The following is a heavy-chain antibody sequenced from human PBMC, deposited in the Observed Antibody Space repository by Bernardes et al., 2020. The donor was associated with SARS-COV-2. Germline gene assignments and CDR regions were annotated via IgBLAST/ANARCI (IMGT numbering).Heavy chain of an antibody. CDR2: ISSNGGST. D-gene: IGHD6-19*01. CDR1: GFTFSSYA. CDR3: ARGKTAVAGIGRDYFDY. Sequence: GGSLRLSCAASGFTFSSYAMHWVRQAPGKGLEYVSAISSNGGSTYYANSVKGRFTISRDNSKNTLYLQMGSLRAEDMAVYYCARGKTAVAGIGRDYFDYWGQGTLVTVSS. V-gene: IGHV3-64*01. J-gene: IGHJ4*02.